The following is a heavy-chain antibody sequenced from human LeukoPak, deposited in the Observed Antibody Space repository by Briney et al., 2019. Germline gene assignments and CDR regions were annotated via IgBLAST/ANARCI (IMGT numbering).Heavy chain of an antibody. CDR1: GGSISSYY. V-gene: IGHV4-34*01. CDR2: INPSGST. D-gene: IGHD2-2*01. J-gene: IGHJ2*01. Sequence: SETLSLTCTVSGGSISSYYWIWIRQPPGKGLEWIGEINPSGSTHYNPSLKSRVTISIDTSKNQFSLRLTSVTAADTAVYYCARAYHNWYFDLWGRGTLVTVSS. CDR3: ARAYHNWYFDL.